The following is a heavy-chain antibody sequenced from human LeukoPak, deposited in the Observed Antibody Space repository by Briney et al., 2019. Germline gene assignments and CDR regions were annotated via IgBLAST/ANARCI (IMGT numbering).Heavy chain of an antibody. J-gene: IGHJ4*02. V-gene: IGHV3-48*01. D-gene: IGHD3-22*01. CDR3: AKRHDSSGYYYPLDY. CDR1: GFTFSSNS. Sequence: PGGSLRLSCVASGFTFSSNSMNWVRQAPGKGLGWMSCSSSSRSTILYADSVRGRFTISRDNAKNSLYLQMNSLRAEDTAVYYCAKRHDSSGYYYPLDYWGQGTPVTVSS. CDR2: SSSSRSTI.